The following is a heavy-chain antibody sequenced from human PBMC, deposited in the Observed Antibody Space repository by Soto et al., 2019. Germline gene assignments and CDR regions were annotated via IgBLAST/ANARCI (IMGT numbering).Heavy chain of an antibody. CDR1: GGSISSGDYY. D-gene: IGHD4-4*01. CDR2: IYYSGST. V-gene: IGHV4-30-4*01. CDR3: ARAETTDEPTPFDY. J-gene: IGHJ4*02. Sequence: SETLSLTCTVSGGSISSGDYYWSLIRQAPGKGLEWIGYIYYSGSTYYNPSLKSRVTISVDTSKNQFSLKLSSVTAADTAVYYCARAETTDEPTPFDYWGQGTLVTVSS.